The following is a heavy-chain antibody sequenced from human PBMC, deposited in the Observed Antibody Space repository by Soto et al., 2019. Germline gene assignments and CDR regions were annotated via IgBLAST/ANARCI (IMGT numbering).Heavy chain of an antibody. CDR2: IKEDGSEK. CDR1: GFTFNTCW. Sequence: PGGSLRLSCAAFGFTFNTCWMSWVRQAPGKGLEWVAYIKEDGSEKYYVDSVKGRFTVSRDNAKNSLFLQMNSLRAEDTALYYCVVLSRVSPFDNWGQGTLVTVSS. CDR3: VVLSRVSPFDN. V-gene: IGHV3-7*01. J-gene: IGHJ4*02. D-gene: IGHD2-8*01.